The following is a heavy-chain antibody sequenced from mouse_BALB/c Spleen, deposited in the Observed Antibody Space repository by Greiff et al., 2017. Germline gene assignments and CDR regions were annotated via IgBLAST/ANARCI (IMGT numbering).Heavy chain of an antibody. CDR1: GYSITSDYA. CDR2: ISYSGST. D-gene: IGHD2-3*01. Sequence: EVQLQESGPGLVKPSQSLSLTCTVTGYSITSDYAWNWIRQFPGNKLEWMGYISYSGSTSYNPSLKSRISITRDTSKNQFFLQLNSVTTEDTATYYCASYDGYYDGYAMDYWGQGTSVTVSS. J-gene: IGHJ4*01. CDR3: ASYDGYYDGYAMDY. V-gene: IGHV3-2*02.